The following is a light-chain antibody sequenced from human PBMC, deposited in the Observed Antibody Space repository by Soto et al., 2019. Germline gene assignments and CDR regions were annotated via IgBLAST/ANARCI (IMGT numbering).Light chain of an antibody. CDR2: GAT. CDR1: EIVNNN. J-gene: IGKJ5*01. V-gene: IGKV3-15*01. CDR3: QQYNHRPFS. Sequence: EVVMTQSPDTLSVYPGVSVTLSCRSKEIVNNNLAWRQQKPGHAPRLLIYGATTRATGFPAMFSGTGSETDFTLTISGLQAENSAVYCCQQYNHRPFSFGQGTRLEIK.